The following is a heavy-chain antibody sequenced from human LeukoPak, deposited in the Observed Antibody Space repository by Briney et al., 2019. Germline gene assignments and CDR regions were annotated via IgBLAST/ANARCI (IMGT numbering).Heavy chain of an antibody. J-gene: IGHJ4*02. V-gene: IGHV3-21*01. CDR3: ARRAVTATSAFDY. D-gene: IGHD2-21*02. Sequence: PGGSLRLSCAASGFTFSSYSVNWVRQAPGKGLEWVSSISSSSSYIYYADSVKGRFTISRDNAKNSLYLQMNSLRAEDTAVYYCARRAVTATSAFDYWGQGTLVTVSS. CDR1: GFTFSSYS. CDR2: ISSSSSYI.